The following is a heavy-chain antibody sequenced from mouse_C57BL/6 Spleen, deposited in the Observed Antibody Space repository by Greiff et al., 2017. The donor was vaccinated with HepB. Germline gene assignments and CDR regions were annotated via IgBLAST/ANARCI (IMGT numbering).Heavy chain of an antibody. CDR3: AREGTGTYYFDY. V-gene: IGHV1-39*01. CDR2: INPNYGTT. CDR1: GYSFTDYN. Sequence: VHVKQSGPELVKPGASVKISCKASGYSFTDYNMNWVKQSNGKSLEWIGVINPNYGTTSYNQKFKGKATLTVDQSSSTAYMQLNSLTSEDSAVYYCAREGTGTYYFDYWGQGTTLTVSS. D-gene: IGHD4-1*01. J-gene: IGHJ2*01.